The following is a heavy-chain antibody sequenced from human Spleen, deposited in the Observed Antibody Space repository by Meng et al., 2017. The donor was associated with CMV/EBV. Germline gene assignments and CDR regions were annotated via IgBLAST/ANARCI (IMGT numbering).Heavy chain of an antibody. Sequence: GESLKISCAASGFTFSNYAMSWVRQAPGTGLDCISAIIGSGDTTYYADSVKGRFSISRDNSKKTLDLQMNSLRAEDTAVYYCAKGHLSGSNWLTTWFDPWGQGTLVTVSS. CDR1: GFTFSNYA. V-gene: IGHV3-23*01. CDR2: IIGSGDTT. D-gene: IGHD6-13*01. CDR3: AKGHLSGSNWLTTWFDP. J-gene: IGHJ5*02.